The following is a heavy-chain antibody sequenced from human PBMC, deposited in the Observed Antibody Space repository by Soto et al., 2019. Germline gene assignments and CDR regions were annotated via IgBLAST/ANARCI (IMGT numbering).Heavy chain of an antibody. CDR3: ARGEQYSGRIFDY. V-gene: IGHV6-1*01. J-gene: IGHJ4*01. CDR2: TYYRSKWYY. Sequence: SETLSLTCAITEDSVSSNSAGWSWVRQSPSRGLEWLGRTYYRSKWYYEYAVSVRGRITINPDTSKNQYSLQLNSVTPEDTAVYFCARGEQYSGRIFDYWGQGTLVTVSS. CDR1: EDSVSSNSAG. D-gene: IGHD1-26*01.